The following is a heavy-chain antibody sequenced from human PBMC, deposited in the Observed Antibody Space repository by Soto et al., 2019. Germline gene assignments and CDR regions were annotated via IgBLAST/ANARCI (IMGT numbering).Heavy chain of an antibody. CDR3: ARDGSGHDFWDGPWYFDS. D-gene: IGHD3-3*01. V-gene: IGHV4-59*01. Sequence: QLQLQESGPGLVKPSETLSLTCTVSGGSISTSYWSWIRQPPGKGLEWLGYVYHIGSTKYNPSLKNRVTISIDTSPNQFSLKLESVSAADTALYYCARDGSGHDFWDGPWYFDSWGQGTLVTVSS. CDR2: VYHIGST. CDR1: GGSISTSY. J-gene: IGHJ4*02.